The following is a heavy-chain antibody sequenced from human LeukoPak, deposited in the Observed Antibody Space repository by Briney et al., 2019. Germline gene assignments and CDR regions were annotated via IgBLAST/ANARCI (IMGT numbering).Heavy chain of an antibody. J-gene: IGHJ4*02. CDR2: ISAYNGNT. D-gene: IGHD5-12*01. V-gene: IGHV1-18*03. CDR1: GYTFTSYG. CDR3: ARVYYYQGGYDFDY. Sequence: ASVKVSCKASGYTFTSYGISWVRQAPGQGLEWMGWISAYNGNTNYAQKLQGRVTMTTDTSTSTAYMELRSLRSDDMAVYYCARVYYYQGGYDFDYWGQGTLVTVSS.